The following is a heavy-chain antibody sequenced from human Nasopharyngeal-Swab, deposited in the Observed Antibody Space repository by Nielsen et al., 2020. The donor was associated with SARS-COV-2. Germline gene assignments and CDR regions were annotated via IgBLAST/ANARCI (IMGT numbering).Heavy chain of an antibody. V-gene: IGHV3-11*04. D-gene: IGHD3-10*01. J-gene: IGHJ6*03. Sequence: GESLKISCAASGFTFSDYYMSWIRQAPGKGLEWVSYISSSGSTIYYADSVKGRFTISRDNAKNSLYLQMNSLRDEDTAVYYCAWLGVVSYYYMDVWGKGTTVTVSS. CDR2: ISSSGSTI. CDR3: AWLGVVSYYYMDV. CDR1: GFTFSDYY.